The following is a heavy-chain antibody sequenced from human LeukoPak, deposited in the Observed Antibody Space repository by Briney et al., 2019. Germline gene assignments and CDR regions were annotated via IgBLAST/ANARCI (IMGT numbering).Heavy chain of an antibody. CDR1: GFMLSSYE. CDR2: ISSSSSTI. V-gene: IGHV3-48*03. Sequence: GGSLRLSCAASGFMLSSYEMNWVRQAPGKGLEWVSYISSSSSTIYYADSVKGRFTISRDNAKNSLYLQMNSLRAEDTAVYYCAELGITMIGGVWGKGTTVTISS. CDR3: AELGITMIGGV. J-gene: IGHJ6*04. D-gene: IGHD3-10*02.